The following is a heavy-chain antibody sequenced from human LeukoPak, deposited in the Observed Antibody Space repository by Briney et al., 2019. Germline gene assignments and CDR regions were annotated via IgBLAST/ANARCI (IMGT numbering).Heavy chain of an antibody. CDR1: GFTFSSYS. J-gene: IGHJ4*01. D-gene: IGHD6-13*01. CDR2: ISSSSSYI. V-gene: IGHV3-21*01. Sequence: GGSLRLSCAASGFTFSSYSMNWVRQAPGKGLEWVSSISSSSSYIYYADSVKGRFTISRDNAKNSLYLQMNSLRAEDTAVYYCAREGIAAAGTGGDCRGQGTLVTVSS. CDR3: AREGIAAAGTGGDC.